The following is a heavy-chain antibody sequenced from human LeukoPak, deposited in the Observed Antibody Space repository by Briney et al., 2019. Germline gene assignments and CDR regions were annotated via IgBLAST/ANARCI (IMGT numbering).Heavy chain of an antibody. J-gene: IGHJ4*02. CDR2: ISGSGGGT. CDR3: AREQNIRGVIIIVDS. V-gene: IGHV3-23*01. Sequence: GGSLRLSCAASGFTFSSYTMTWVSQAQGTGLEWVSSISGSGGGTYYADSVKGRFTISRDNSKNTLYLEVNGLRADDTAIYYCAREQNIRGVIIIVDSWGQGTLVTVSS. D-gene: IGHD3-10*01. CDR1: GFTFSSYT.